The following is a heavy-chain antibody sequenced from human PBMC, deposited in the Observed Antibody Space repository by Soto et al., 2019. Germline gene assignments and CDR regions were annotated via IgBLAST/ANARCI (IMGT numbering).Heavy chain of an antibody. CDR2: MNPNSDNI. V-gene: IGHV1-8*01. CDR3: VRGLSIAARSSGMDV. CDR1: GYTFTSYD. D-gene: IGHD6-6*01. J-gene: IGHJ6*02. Sequence: QVQLVQSGAEVKKPGASVKVSCKASGYTFTSYDNNWVRQATGQGLEWMGWMNPNSDNIGFAQKFKGRLTMTRDTAIRTAYMELSSLRSDDTAVYYCVRGLSIAARSSGMDVWCRGTTVNVSS.